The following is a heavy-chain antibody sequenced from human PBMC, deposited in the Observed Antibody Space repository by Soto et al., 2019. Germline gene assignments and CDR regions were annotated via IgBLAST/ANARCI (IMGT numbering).Heavy chain of an antibody. CDR2: TYSSGST. Sequence: SETLSLTCTVSGGSITSYYWSWIRQPPGKGLEWIGYTYSSGSTNYNPSLKSRLTISVDTSKNQFSLKLSSVTAADTAVYYCARLGDNWSGWFDPWGQGTLVTVSS. CDR3: ARLGDNWSGWFDP. D-gene: IGHD1-1*01. J-gene: IGHJ5*02. CDR1: GGSITSYY. V-gene: IGHV4-59*08.